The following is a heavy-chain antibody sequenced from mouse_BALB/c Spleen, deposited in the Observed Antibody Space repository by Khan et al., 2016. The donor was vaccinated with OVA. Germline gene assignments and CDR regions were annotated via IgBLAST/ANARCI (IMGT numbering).Heavy chain of an antibody. V-gene: IGHV1-42*01. Sequence: EVQLQQSGPDLVKPGASVKISCKASGYSFTLYYMSWVKQSHGKSLEWIGRVNPNTDNINYNQEFKDKATLTTDKSSTTAYLQLSSLTSDDSAVYNCVRDGAYHRNDGWLAYWGQGTLVTVSA. CDR3: VRDGAYHRNDGWLAY. CDR1: GYSFTLYY. D-gene: IGHD2-14*01. J-gene: IGHJ3*01. CDR2: VNPNTDNI.